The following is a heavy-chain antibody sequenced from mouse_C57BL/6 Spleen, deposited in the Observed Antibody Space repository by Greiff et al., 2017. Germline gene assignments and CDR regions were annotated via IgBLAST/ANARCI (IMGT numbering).Heavy chain of an antibody. CDR2: IYPRSGNT. CDR1: GYTFTSYG. V-gene: IGHV1-81*01. Sequence: QVQLKQSGAELARPGASVKLSCKASGYTFTSYGISWVKQRTGQGLEWIGEIYPRSGNTYYNEKFKGKATLTADKSSSTAYMELRSLTSEDSAVYFCATGTHFDYWGQGTTLTVSS. D-gene: IGHD4-1*01. J-gene: IGHJ2*01. CDR3: ATGTHFDY.